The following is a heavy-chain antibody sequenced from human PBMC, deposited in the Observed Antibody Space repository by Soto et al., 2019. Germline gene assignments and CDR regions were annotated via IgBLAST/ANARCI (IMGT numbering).Heavy chain of an antibody. J-gene: IGHJ4*02. D-gene: IGHD1-26*01. CDR1: GFTFTSAW. CDR3: TTAERGGSYYSDY. V-gene: IGHV3-15*07. CDR2: IKSKTDGGTV. Sequence: EVQLVESGGGLVRPGESLRLSCAASGFTFTSAWINWVRQAPGKGLEWAGRIKSKTDGGTVDYGAPVKGRFTISRDASKNTAYLQMNSLRNEDTAVYYCTTAERGGSYYSDYWGQGTLVTVSS.